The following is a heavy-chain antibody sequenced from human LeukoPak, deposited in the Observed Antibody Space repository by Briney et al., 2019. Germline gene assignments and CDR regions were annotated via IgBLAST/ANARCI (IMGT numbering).Heavy chain of an antibody. D-gene: IGHD6-6*01. V-gene: IGHV4-59*01. Sequence: SETLSLTCTVSGCSISSYYWSWIRQPPGKGLEWIGYIYYSGSTNYNPSLKSRVTISVDTSKNQFSLKLSSVTAADTAVYYCARDRSWSSSGAYYYGMDVWGQGTTVTVSS. J-gene: IGHJ6*02. CDR1: GCSISSYY. CDR3: ARDRSWSSSGAYYYGMDV. CDR2: IYYSGST.